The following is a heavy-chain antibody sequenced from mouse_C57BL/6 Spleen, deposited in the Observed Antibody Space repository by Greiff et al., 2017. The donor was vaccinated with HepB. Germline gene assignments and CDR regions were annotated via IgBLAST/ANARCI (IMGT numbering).Heavy chain of an antibody. Sequence: EADGGLVQPKGSLKLSCAASGFSFNTYAMNWVRQAPGKGLEWVARIRSKSNNYATYYADSVKDRFTISRDDSESMLYLQMNNLKTEDTAMYYCVRSDAMDYWGQGTSVTVSS. J-gene: IGHJ4*01. V-gene: IGHV10-1*01. CDR3: VRSDAMDY. CDR2: IRSKSNNYAT. CDR1: GFSFNTYA.